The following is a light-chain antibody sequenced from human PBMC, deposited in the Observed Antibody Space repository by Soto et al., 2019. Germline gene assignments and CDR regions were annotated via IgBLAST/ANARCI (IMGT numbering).Light chain of an antibody. CDR2: GAS. Sequence: IVLTQSPATLSLSPCERATLSCSSSQSVSSSYLAWYQQKPGQAPRLLIYGASSRATGIPDRFSGSGSGTDFTLTISRLEPEDFAVYYCQQYGSSPWTFGQGTKVDIK. CDR1: QSVSSSY. V-gene: IGKV3-20*01. J-gene: IGKJ1*01. CDR3: QQYGSSPWT.